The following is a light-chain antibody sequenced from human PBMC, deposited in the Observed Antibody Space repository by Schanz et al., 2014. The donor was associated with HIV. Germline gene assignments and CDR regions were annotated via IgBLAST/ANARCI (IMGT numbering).Light chain of an antibody. Sequence: DIQMTQSPSTLSASVGDRVTLSCRASQSVSKWLAWYQQKPGKAPKLLIQAASNLQGGVPSRFSGSGSGTEFTLTITSLQPDDFANYYCQQYDRFPTFGQGTKVE. CDR1: QSVSKW. J-gene: IGKJ1*01. CDR3: QQYDRFPT. V-gene: IGKV1-5*03. CDR2: AAS.